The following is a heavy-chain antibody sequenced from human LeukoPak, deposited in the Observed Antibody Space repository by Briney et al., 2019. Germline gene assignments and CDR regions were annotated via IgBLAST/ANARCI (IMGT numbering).Heavy chain of an antibody. V-gene: IGHV3-30*19. CDR2: ISYDGSNK. Sequence: QTGGSLRLSCEASGFIFSTYGMHWVRQAPGKGLEWVAVISYDGSNKYYADSVKGRFTISRDNSKNTLYLQMNSLRAEDTAVYYCASVYDSSGQPIRDIWGQGTMVTVSS. CDR1: GFIFSTYG. CDR3: ASVYDSSGQPIRDI. D-gene: IGHD3-22*01. J-gene: IGHJ3*02.